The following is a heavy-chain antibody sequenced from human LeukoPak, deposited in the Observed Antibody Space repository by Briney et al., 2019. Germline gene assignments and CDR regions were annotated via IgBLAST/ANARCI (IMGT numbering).Heavy chain of an antibody. V-gene: IGHV1-18*01. CDR3: AKVRAVDPHYYYYYMVV. D-gene: IGHD4-23*01. J-gene: IGHJ6*03. CDR2: ISAYNGNT. Sequence: ASVKVSCKASGYTFTSYGISWGRQAPGQGLEWRGWISAYNGNTNYARKLQGRVTMTTDTSTSTAYMELRSLRSDDTAVYYCAKVRAVDPHYYYYYMVVWGKGTTVTISS. CDR1: GYTFTSYG.